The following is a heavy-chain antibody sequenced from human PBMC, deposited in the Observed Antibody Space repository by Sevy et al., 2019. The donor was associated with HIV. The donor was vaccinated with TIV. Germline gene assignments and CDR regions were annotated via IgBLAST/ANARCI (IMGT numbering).Heavy chain of an antibody. Sequence: ASVKVSCKVSGYTLTGLSMHWVRQAPGKGLEWMGRFDPEDGETIYAQNIQGRVTLTEDTTRDTAYMELSSLRYEDTAVYYCATAREYYQDSSGYLDFWGQGTLVTVSS. J-gene: IGHJ4*02. CDR1: GYTLTGLS. V-gene: IGHV1-24*01. CDR3: ATAREYYQDSSGYLDF. CDR2: FDPEDGET. D-gene: IGHD3-22*01.